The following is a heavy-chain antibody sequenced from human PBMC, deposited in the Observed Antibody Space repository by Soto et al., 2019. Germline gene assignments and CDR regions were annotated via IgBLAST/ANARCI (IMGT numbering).Heavy chain of an antibody. J-gene: IGHJ4*02. V-gene: IGHV3-33*06. D-gene: IGHD3-22*01. Sequence: SLRLSCAASGFTLSSYGMHWVRQAPGKGLEWVAVIWYDGSNKYYADSVKGRFTISRDNSKNKLYLQMNSLRAEDTDLYYCAKPYYYDSSGYYVFDYWGQGTLVTVPS. CDR2: IWYDGSNK. CDR3: AKPYYYDSSGYYVFDY. CDR1: GFTLSSYG.